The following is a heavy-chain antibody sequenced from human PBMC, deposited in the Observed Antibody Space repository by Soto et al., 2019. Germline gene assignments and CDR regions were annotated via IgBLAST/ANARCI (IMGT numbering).Heavy chain of an antibody. Sequence: QVQLVQSGAEVKKPGSSVKVSCKASGGTFSSYAISWVRQAPGQGLEWMGGIIPIFGTANYAQKFQGRVTITADKSTSTAYMELSSLRSEDTAVYYCARDRGDIVVVPAARESYYYGMDVWGQGTTVTVSS. D-gene: IGHD2-2*01. V-gene: IGHV1-69*06. CDR1: GGTFSSYA. CDR3: ARDRGDIVVVPAARESYYYGMDV. CDR2: IIPIFGTA. J-gene: IGHJ6*02.